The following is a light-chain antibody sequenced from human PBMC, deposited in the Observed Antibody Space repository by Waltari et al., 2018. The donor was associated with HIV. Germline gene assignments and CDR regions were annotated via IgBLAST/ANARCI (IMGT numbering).Light chain of an antibody. V-gene: IGLV2-23*02. CDR3: CSYAGSSTLYV. Sequence: QSALTPPASVSGSPGPSITLSCTGTRSDVWGYTLVSWYQQHPGKAPKLMIYEVSKRPSGVSNRFSGSKSGNTASLTISGLQAEDEADYYCCSYAGSSTLYVFGTGTKVTVL. J-gene: IGLJ1*01. CDR1: RSDVWGYTL. CDR2: EVS.